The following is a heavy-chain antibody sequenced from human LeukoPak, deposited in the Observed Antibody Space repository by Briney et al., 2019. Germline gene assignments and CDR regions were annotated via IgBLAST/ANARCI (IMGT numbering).Heavy chain of an antibody. J-gene: IGHJ4*02. CDR3: ANWDPFDY. V-gene: IGHV3-30*02. CDR1: GFTFSSYD. Sequence: GGSLRLSCAASGFTFSSYDMHWVRQAPGKGLEWVTFIGYDGSKIYYADSVKGRFTVSRDNSKNTLYLQMNSLRVDDMAVYYCANWDPFDYWGQGTLATVSS. CDR2: IGYDGSKI. D-gene: IGHD1-26*01.